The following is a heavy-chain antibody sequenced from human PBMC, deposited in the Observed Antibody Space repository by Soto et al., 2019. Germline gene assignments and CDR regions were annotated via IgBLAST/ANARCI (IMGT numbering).Heavy chain of an antibody. V-gene: IGHV3-30*18. CDR3: AKDRTGTGEDC. J-gene: IGHJ4*02. D-gene: IGHD1-1*01. Sequence: GGSLRLSCAASGFTFSSYGMHWVRQAPGKGLEWVAVISYDGSNKYYADSVKGRFTISRDNSKNTLYLQMNSLRAEDTAVYYCAKDRTGTGEDCWGQGTLVTVSS. CDR1: GFTFSSYG. CDR2: ISYDGSNK.